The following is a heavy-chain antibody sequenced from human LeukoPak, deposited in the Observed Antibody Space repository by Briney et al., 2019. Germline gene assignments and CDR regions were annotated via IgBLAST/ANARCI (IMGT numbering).Heavy chain of an antibody. V-gene: IGHV3-23*01. CDR3: ARDSMAVTVNFDY. Sequence: PGGSLRLSCAASGFTFSSYAMSWVRQAPGKGLEWVSAISGSGGSTYYADSVKGRFTISRDNSKNTLYLQMNSLRAEDTAVYYCARDSMAVTVNFDYWGQGTLVTVSS. D-gene: IGHD2-21*02. CDR2: ISGSGGST. CDR1: GFTFSSYA. J-gene: IGHJ4*02.